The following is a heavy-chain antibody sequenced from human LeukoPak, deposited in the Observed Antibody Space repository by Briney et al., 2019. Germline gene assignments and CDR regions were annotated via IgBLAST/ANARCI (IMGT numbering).Heavy chain of an antibody. D-gene: IGHD5-24*01. Sequence: SETLSLTCTVSGGSISPYYWGWIRQPPGKGLEWIGYIYYSGSTNYNPSLKSRVIISVDTSKNQFSLKLSSVTAADTAVYYCAKYGYNYAFDIRGQGTMVTVSS. CDR2: IYYSGST. J-gene: IGHJ3*02. CDR1: GGSISPYY. V-gene: IGHV4-59*01. CDR3: AKYGYNYAFDI.